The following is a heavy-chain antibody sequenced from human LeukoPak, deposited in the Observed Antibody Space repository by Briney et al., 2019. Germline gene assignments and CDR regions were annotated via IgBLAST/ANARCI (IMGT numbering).Heavy chain of an antibody. Sequence: GGSLRLSCAPSGFTVSSSYMSWVRQAPGKGLEWVSSISSSSSYIYYADSVKGRFTISRDNAKNSLYLQMNSLRAEDTAVYYCARGSSKYDYWGQGTLVTVSS. CDR1: GFTVSSSY. CDR2: ISSSSSYI. V-gene: IGHV3-21*01. J-gene: IGHJ4*02. CDR3: ARGSSKYDY. D-gene: IGHD6-13*01.